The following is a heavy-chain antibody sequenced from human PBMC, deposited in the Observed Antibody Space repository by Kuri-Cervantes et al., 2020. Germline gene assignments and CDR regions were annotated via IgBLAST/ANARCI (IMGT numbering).Heavy chain of an antibody. CDR2: INPNSGGT. CDR3: ARAGGEATDVFDY. D-gene: IGHD3-16*01. CDR1: GYIFTAYY. Sequence: ASVKVSCKASGYIFTAYYIHWVRQAPGQGLEWMGWINPNSGGTNYGQNFQGRVTMTRDTSISTTYMELSSLRSDDTAVYYCARAGGEATDVFDYWGQGTLVTVSS. V-gene: IGHV1-2*02. J-gene: IGHJ4*02.